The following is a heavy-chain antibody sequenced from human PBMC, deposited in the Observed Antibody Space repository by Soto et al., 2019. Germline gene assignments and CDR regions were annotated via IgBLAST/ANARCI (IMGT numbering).Heavy chain of an antibody. J-gene: IGHJ4*02. CDR1: GGSLSGYY. CDR3: ARGQEGVVATH. Sequence: QVQLQQWGAGLLKPSETLSLNCAVTGGSLSGYYWSWIRQAPGKGLVWIGEVKDGGHTNYSPSLRGRVTIPSDPTNNQFSLRLNSVTAADTGVYYCARGQEGVVATHWDQGSLVTVSS. V-gene: IGHV4-34*01. D-gene: IGHD5-12*01. CDR2: VKDGGHT.